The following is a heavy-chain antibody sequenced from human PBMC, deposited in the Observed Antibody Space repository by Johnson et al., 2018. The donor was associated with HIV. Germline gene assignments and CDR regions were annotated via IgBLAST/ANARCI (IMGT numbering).Heavy chain of an antibody. CDR1: GFSLGSFG. CDR3: ARGQIAARWSDALHF. V-gene: IGHV3-30*03. D-gene: IGHD6-6*01. CDR2: ISYDGTEK. J-gene: IGHJ3*01. Sequence: QVQLVESGGGVVQPGRSLRLSFAASGFSLGSFGMHWVRQAPGKGLEWVAVISYDGTEKYYAESVKARFTISRDNSKNTLYLVINRVRPEDTAVYYCARGQIAARWSDALHFWGQGTKVTISS.